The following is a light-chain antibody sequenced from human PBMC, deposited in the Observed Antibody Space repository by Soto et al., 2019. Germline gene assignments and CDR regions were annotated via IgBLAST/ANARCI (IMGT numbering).Light chain of an antibody. V-gene: IGLV2-14*01. J-gene: IGLJ1*01. CDR3: CSYTTSNTRQIV. Sequence: QSALTQPASVSGSPGQSITISCTGTSSDVGGYNYVSWYQQHPGKAPKFMIYDVSNLPSVVSNRSSGSKSGNTASLTISGLQAEDEADYYCCSYTTSNTRQIVFGTGTKVTVL. CDR1: SSDVGGYNY. CDR2: DVS.